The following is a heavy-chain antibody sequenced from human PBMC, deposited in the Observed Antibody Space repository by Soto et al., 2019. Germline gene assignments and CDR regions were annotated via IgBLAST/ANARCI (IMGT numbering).Heavy chain of an antibody. Sequence: SVKVSCKASGGSFSNYGISWVRQAPGQGLEWMGGIIPVFGTPHYAQKFQDRVTITADESTSTVYMEVSSLTSEDTAVYYCARGDATKIIVTTYYGMDVWGQGTTVTVSS. CDR2: IIPVFGTP. V-gene: IGHV1-69*13. CDR1: GGSFSNYG. J-gene: IGHJ6*02. CDR3: ARGDATKIIVTTYYGMDV. D-gene: IGHD3-22*01.